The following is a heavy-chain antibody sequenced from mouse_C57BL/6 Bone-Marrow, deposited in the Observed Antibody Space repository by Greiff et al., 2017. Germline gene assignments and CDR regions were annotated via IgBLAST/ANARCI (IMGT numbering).Heavy chain of an antibody. CDR3: ASVRRWLLRGYFDV. CDR2: INPNNGGT. D-gene: IGHD2-3*01. J-gene: IGHJ1*03. CDR1: GYTFTDYN. Sequence: VQLQQSGPELVKPGASVKMSCKASGYTFTDYNMHWVKQSHGKSLEWIGYINPNNGGTSYNQKFKGKATLTVNKSSSTAYMELRSLTSEDSAVYYCASVRRWLLRGYFDVWGTGTTVTVSS. V-gene: IGHV1-22*01.